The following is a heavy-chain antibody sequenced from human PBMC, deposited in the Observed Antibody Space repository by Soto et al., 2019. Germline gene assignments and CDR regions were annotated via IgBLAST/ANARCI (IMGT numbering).Heavy chain of an antibody. CDR1: GGSISISTYY. CDR2: IYYSGST. J-gene: IGHJ3*02. CDR3: ARPPTASLDAFEI. V-gene: IGHV4-39*01. Sequence: QLQLQESGPGLVKPSETLSLTCTVTGGSISISTYYWGWIRQPPGKGLEWIGSIYYSGSTCYNPSLKSRVTISVDTSKNQFSLNLNSVTAADTAVYYCARPPTASLDAFEIWGQGTMVTVSS.